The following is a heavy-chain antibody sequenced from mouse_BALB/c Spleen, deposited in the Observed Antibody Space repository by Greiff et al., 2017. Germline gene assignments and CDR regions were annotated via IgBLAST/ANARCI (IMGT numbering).Heavy chain of an antibody. CDR3: TKDRPVDY. V-gene: IGHV1-4*02. D-gene: IGHD3-2*01. CDR1: GYTFTSYS. J-gene: IGHJ1*01. Sequence: VQLQQSGAELVRPGALVKLSCKASGYTFTSYSMHWVNQRPGQGLEWIGYINPSSGYTEYNQKFKDKTTLTADKSSSTAYMQLSSLTSEDSAVYYGTKDRPVDYWGQGTTVTVSS. CDR2: INPSSGYT.